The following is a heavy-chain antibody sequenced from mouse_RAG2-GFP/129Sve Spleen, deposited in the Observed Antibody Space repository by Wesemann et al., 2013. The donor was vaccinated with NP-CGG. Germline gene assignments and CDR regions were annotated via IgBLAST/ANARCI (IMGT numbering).Heavy chain of an antibody. CDR3: ATHPYYFDY. J-gene: IGHJ2*01. V-gene: IGHV1-9*01. Sequence: KQRPGHGLEWIGEILPGSGSTNYNEKFKGKATFTADTSSNTAYMQLSSLTSEDSAVYYCATHPYYFDYWGQGTTLTVSS. CDR2: ILPGSGST.